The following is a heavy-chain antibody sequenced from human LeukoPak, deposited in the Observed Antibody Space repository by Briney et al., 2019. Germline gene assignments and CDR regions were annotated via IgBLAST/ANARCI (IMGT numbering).Heavy chain of an antibody. CDR3: AREYLFGGGFDY. Sequence: SVKVSCKASGYTFTNYTLNWVRQAPGQGLEWMGGIIPIFGTANYAQKFQGRVTITADESTSTAYMELSSLRSEDTAVYYCAREYLFGGGFDYWGQGTLVTVSS. V-gene: IGHV1-69*13. D-gene: IGHD2-15*01. J-gene: IGHJ4*02. CDR1: GYTFTNYT. CDR2: IIPIFGTA.